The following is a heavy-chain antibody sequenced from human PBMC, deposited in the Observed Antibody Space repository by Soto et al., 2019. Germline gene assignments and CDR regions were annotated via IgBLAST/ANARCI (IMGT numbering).Heavy chain of an antibody. V-gene: IGHV1-69*12. J-gene: IGHJ2*01. Sequence: QVQLVQSGAEVKKPGSSVKVSCKASGGTFSSYAISWVRQAPGQGLEWMGGIIPIFGTANYTQKFQGRVTIPAHESTSTAYMELSSLRSEYTAVYYWARVGEQLEDWYFELWGRGTLVTVSS. CDR3: ARVGEQLEDWYFEL. CDR1: GGTFSSYA. CDR2: IIPIFGTA. D-gene: IGHD1-1*01.